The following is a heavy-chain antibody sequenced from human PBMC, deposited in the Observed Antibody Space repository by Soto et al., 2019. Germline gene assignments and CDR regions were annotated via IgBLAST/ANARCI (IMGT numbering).Heavy chain of an antibody. CDR1: GFTFSSYA. D-gene: IGHD6-13*01. Sequence: EVQLLESGGGLVQPGGSLRLSCAASGFTFSSYAMSWVRQAPGKGLEWVSAISGSGGSTYYADSVKGRFTISRDNSKYTLYLQMNSLRAEDTAVYYCAKDARYSSSWPIYYFDYWGQGTLVTVSS. J-gene: IGHJ4*02. CDR2: ISGSGGST. CDR3: AKDARYSSSWPIYYFDY. V-gene: IGHV3-23*01.